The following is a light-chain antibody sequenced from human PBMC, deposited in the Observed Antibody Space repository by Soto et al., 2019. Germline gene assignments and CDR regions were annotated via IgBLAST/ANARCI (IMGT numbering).Light chain of an antibody. Sequence: EIVLTQSPGTLSLSPGERATLSCRASQSVSSSYLAGYQQKPGQAPRLLIYGASSRATGIPDRFSGSGSGTNFTLTISRLEPEDFAVYYCQQYGSSPRTFGQQTKLEIK. V-gene: IGKV3-20*01. CDR1: QSVSSSY. CDR3: QQYGSSPRT. J-gene: IGKJ2*01. CDR2: GAS.